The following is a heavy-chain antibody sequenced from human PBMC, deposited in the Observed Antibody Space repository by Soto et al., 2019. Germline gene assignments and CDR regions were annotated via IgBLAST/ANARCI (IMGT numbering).Heavy chain of an antibody. Sequence: GRSLRLSCAASGFTFSNYAMTWVRQAPGKGLEWVSAISDNGGDTYYAYYADSVKGRFTISRDNSKNTLFLQMNSLRAEDTAVYYCAKLLKNSGWTGFDYWGQGTLVTVSS. J-gene: IGHJ4*02. CDR3: AKLLKNSGWTGFDY. V-gene: IGHV3-23*01. CDR1: GFTFSNYA. D-gene: IGHD5-12*01. CDR2: ISDNGGDTYYA.